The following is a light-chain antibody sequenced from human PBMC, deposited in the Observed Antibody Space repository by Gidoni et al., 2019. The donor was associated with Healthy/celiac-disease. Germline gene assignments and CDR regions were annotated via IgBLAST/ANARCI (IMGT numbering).Light chain of an antibody. V-gene: IGKV1-39*01. J-gene: IGKJ2*01. CDR1: QSISSY. CDR2: AAS. CDR3: QQSYSTLYT. Sequence: IHLTHSPSSLSASVGDRVTITCRASQSISSYLNWYQQKPGKAPKLLIYAASSLQSGVPSRFSGSGSGTDFTLTISSLQPEDFATYYCQQSYSTLYTFGQGTKLEIK.